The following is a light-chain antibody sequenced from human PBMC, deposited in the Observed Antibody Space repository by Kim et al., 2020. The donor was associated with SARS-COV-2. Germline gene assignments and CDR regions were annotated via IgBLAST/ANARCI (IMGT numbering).Light chain of an antibody. J-gene: IGKJ2*01. CDR1: QRISGN. CDR3: QQYNNWPPVA. Sequence: PGETATLSCKASQRISGNLAWYQQRPGQTPRLLIYGATSRATGVPVRFSGSQSGTEFNLTISSLQSEDFAVHYCQQYNNWPPVAFGQGTKLE. CDR2: GAT. V-gene: IGKV3-15*01.